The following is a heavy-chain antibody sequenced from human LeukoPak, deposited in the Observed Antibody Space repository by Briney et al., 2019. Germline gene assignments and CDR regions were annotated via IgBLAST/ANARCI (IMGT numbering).Heavy chain of an antibody. CDR2: ISYSGST. Sequence: SETLSLTCTVSGGSIRNYYWSWVRQPPGKGLEWIGYISYSGSTNYNPSLKSRVTISVDTSKNQFSLKLSSVTAADTAVYYCARRGNYYDSSGYYHHWYFDLWGPGTLVTVSS. J-gene: IGHJ2*01. CDR3: ARRGNYYDSSGYYHHWYFDL. D-gene: IGHD3-22*01. V-gene: IGHV4-59*08. CDR1: GGSIRNYY.